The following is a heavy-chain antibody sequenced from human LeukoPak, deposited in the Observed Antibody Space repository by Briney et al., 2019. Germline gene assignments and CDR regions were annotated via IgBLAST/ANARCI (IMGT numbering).Heavy chain of an antibody. CDR1: GFTFSSYA. CDR3: ARVMVPDIVVVPAAGPPVIGAFDI. J-gene: IGHJ3*02. V-gene: IGHV3-30-3*01. CDR2: ISYDGSNK. D-gene: IGHD2-2*01. Sequence: GGSLRLSCAASGFTFSSYAMHWVRQAPGKGLEWVAVISYDGSNKYYADSVKGRFTISRDNSKNTLYLQMNSLRAEDTAVYYCARVMVPDIVVVPAAGPPVIGAFDIWGQGTMATVSS.